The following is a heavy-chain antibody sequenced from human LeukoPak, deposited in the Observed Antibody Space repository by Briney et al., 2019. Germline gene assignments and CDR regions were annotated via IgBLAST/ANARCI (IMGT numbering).Heavy chain of an antibody. D-gene: IGHD1-26*01. CDR1: GYTFTGYY. Sequence: GASVKVSCKASGYTFTGYYMHWVRQAPGQGLEWMGWINPNSGGTNYAQKFQGRVTMTRDTSISTAYMELSRLRSDDTAVYYCARVLPGSLRYSGSHSPWFDPWGQGTLVTVSS. V-gene: IGHV1-2*02. J-gene: IGHJ5*02. CDR2: INPNSGGT. CDR3: ARVLPGSLRYSGSHSPWFDP.